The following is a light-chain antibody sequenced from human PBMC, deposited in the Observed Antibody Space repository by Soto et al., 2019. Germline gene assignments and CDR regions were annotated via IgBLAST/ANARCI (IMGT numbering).Light chain of an antibody. J-gene: IGKJ1*01. V-gene: IGKV1-5*03. CDR3: QQCHKYPWT. Sequence: DIQMTQFPSTLSASVGDRVTITCRASQTISAWLAWYQQKPGKAPSLLISRASSLESGVPSRFSGSVSGTEFILTISSLQPDDIAVYHCQQCHKYPWTFGQGTKVELK. CDR1: QTISAW. CDR2: RAS.